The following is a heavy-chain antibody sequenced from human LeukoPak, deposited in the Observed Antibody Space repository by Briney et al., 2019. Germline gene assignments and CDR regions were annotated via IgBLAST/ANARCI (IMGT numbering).Heavy chain of an antibody. V-gene: IGHV3-30*14. CDR1: GFSFSSHA. J-gene: IGHJ4*02. D-gene: IGHD1-26*01. CDR2: ISYDGSNK. CDR3: ASRGNSGSYS. Sequence: GGSLRLSCAGSGFSFSSHAIHWVRQAPGKGLEWVAVISYDGSNKYYADSVKGRVTLSRHNSKNTLYLQMYSLRAEDTAVYYCASRGNSGSYSWGQGTLVTVSS.